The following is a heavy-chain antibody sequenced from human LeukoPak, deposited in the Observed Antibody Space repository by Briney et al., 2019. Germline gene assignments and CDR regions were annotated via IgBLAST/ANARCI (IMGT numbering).Heavy chain of an antibody. D-gene: IGHD3-16*02. CDR3: ARDGPSLLRLGELSPYYFDY. CDR2: IYTSGST. Sequence: SQTLSLTCTVSGGSISSGSYYWSWIRQPAGKGLEWIGRIYTSGSTNYNPSLKSRVTISVDTSKNQFSLKLSSVTAADTAVYYYARDGPSLLRLGELSPYYFDYWGQGTLVTVSS. CDR1: GGSISSGSYY. V-gene: IGHV4-61*02. J-gene: IGHJ4*02.